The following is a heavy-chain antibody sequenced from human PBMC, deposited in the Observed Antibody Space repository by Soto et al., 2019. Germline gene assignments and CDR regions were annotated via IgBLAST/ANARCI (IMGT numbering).Heavy chain of an antibody. CDR1: GYTFTALD. J-gene: IGHJ4*02. CDR3: ARDADGGNFGLVQ. D-gene: IGHD2-21*02. Sequence: SVKGSCKATGYTFTALDMHCVPQAPGQGLEWMGWINPNSGGTNYAQKFQGWVTMTRDTSISTAYMELSRLRSDDTAVYYCARDADGGNFGLVQWGQGALVTVS. CDR2: INPNSGGT. V-gene: IGHV1-2*04.